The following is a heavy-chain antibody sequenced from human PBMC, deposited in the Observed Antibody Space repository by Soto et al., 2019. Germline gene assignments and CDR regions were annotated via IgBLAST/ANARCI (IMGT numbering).Heavy chain of an antibody. Sequence: QVRLVESGGGVVQPGRSLRLSCTASGFSFSSYAMYWFRQPPGKGLEWVAVISHDGITKHYADSVKGPVTVSRDNSNHSLDLQLNGLRGEDTAMYYCARDMYSSDYFVKWFEPWGQGTLVTVSS. D-gene: IGHD6-19*01. V-gene: IGHV3-30-3*01. CDR2: ISHDGITK. CDR1: GFSFSSYA. CDR3: ARDMYSSDYFVKWFEP. J-gene: IGHJ5*02.